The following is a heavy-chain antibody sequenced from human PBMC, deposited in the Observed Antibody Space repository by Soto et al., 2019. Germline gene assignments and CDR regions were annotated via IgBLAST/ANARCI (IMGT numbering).Heavy chain of an antibody. J-gene: IGHJ4*02. CDR3: ARATYSSSAKGYFDY. CDR2: IWYDGSNK. CDR1: GFTFSSYG. V-gene: IGHV3-33*01. D-gene: IGHD6-6*01. Sequence: QVQLVESGGGVVQPGRSLRLSCAASGFTFSSYGMHWVRQAPGKGLEWVAVIWYDGSNKYYADSVKGRFTISRANSKNTLYLQMNSLRAEDTAVYYCARATYSSSAKGYFDYWGQGTLVTVSS.